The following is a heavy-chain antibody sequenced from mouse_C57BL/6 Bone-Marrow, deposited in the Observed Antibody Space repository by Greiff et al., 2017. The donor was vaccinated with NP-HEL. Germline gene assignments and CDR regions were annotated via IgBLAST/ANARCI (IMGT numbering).Heavy chain of an antibody. CDR2: ISDGGSYT. CDR3: ARDPFDY. V-gene: IGHV5-4*01. CDR1: GFTFSSYA. Sequence: EVQLVESGGGLVKPGGSLKLSCAASGFTFSSYAMSWVRQTPEKRLEWVATISDGGSYTYYPDNVKGRFTISRDNAKNNLYLQMSHLKSEDTAMYYCARDPFDYWGQGTTRTVSS. J-gene: IGHJ2*01.